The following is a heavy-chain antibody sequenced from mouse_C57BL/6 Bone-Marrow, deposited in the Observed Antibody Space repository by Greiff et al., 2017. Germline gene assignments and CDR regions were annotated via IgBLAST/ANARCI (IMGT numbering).Heavy chain of an antibody. Sequence: VQLQESGAELVKPGASVKLSCKASGYTFTSYWMHWVKQRPGQGLEWIGMIHPNSGSTNYNEKFKSKATLTVDKSSSTAYMQLSSLTSEDSAVYCCARGGYGSYWYFDVWGTGTTVTVSS. J-gene: IGHJ1*03. CDR3: ARGGYGSYWYFDV. CDR2: IHPNSGST. CDR1: GYTFTSYW. D-gene: IGHD1-1*01. V-gene: IGHV1-64*01.